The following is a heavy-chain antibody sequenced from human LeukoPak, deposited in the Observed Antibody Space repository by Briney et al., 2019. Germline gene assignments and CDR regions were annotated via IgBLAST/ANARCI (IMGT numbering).Heavy chain of an antibody. CDR1: GFTFSSYG. J-gene: IGHJ4*02. CDR2: ISYDGSDK. V-gene: IGHV3-30*18. CDR3: AKDRRSSGWWYIDY. Sequence: GGSLRLSCAASGFTFSSYGMYWVRQAPGKGLEWVAVISYDGSDKDYADSVKGRFTTSRDNSKNTLYLQMNSLRAEDTAVFYCAKDRRSSGWWYIDYWGQGTLVTVSS. D-gene: IGHD6-19*01.